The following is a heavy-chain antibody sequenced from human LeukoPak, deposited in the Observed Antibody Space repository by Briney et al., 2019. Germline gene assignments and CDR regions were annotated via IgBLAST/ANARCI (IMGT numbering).Heavy chain of an antibody. Sequence: SETLSLTCTASGGSISSYYWSWIRQPAGKGLEWIGRIYTSGSTNYNPSLKSRVTMSVDTSKNQFSLKLSSVTAADTAVYYCARGTARPPHYYYYYMDVWGKGTTVTVSS. CDR1: GGSISSYY. CDR3: ARGTARPPHYYYYYMDV. D-gene: IGHD6-6*01. CDR2: IYTSGST. V-gene: IGHV4-4*07. J-gene: IGHJ6*03.